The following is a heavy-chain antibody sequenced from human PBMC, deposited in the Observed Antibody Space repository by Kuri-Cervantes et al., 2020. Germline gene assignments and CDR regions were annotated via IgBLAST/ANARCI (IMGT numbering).Heavy chain of an antibody. CDR3: ARRLAFDI. Sequence: SETLSLTCTVSGGSISSSSYYWGWIRQPPGKGLEWIVSIYYSGSTYYNPSLKSRVTISVDTSKNRFSLKLSSVTAADTAVYYCARRLAFDIWGQGTMVTVSS. CDR2: IYYSGST. CDR1: GGSISSSSYY. V-gene: IGHV4-39*01. J-gene: IGHJ3*02.